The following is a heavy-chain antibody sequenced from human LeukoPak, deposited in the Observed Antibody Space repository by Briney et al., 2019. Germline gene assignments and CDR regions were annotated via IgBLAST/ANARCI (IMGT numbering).Heavy chain of an antibody. CDR1: GYTFTGYY. CDR3: ATQRGSYLGGTDFDY. D-gene: IGHD3-16*01. Sequence: ASVKVSFKASGYTFTGYYMHWVRQAPGQGLEWMGWINPNSGDTKYAQKFQGRVTMTRDTSISTAYMELSRLRSDDTAVYYCATQRGSYLGGTDFDYWGQGTLVTVSS. J-gene: IGHJ4*02. CDR2: INPNSGDT. V-gene: IGHV1-2*02.